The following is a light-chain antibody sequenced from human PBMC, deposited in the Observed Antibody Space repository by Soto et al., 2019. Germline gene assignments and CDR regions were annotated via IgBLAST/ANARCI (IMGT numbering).Light chain of an antibody. J-gene: IGKJ3*01. CDR1: QSVSNN. Sequence: EILLTQSPGTLSLSPGERATLSCSASQSVSNNYLAWYQQKPGQAPRLLIYGASNRATGIPDRFSGSGSGTEFTLTISSLQSEDFAVYYCQQYNNWPSFGPGTKVHI. V-gene: IGKV3D-15*01. CDR3: QQYNNWPS. CDR2: GAS.